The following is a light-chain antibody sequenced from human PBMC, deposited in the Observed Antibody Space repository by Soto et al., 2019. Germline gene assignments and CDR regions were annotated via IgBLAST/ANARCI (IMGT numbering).Light chain of an antibody. CDR3: QQAKSFPIT. J-gene: IGKJ5*01. CDR2: SAS. V-gene: IGKV1-12*01. CDR1: QDIGNW. Sequence: DIQVTQSPPSMAASVGDRVTITCRASQDIGNWMTWYQQKPGKAPKLLIYSASTLVRGVPSRFSGSGSGTEFPLTISGLQPEDSLTYYCQQAKSFPITFGQGTRLEIK.